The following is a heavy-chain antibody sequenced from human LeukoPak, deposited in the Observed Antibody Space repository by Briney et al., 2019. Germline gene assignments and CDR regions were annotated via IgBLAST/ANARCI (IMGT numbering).Heavy chain of an antibody. CDR3: ARNPGSSAGYYYYYMDV. CDR1: GFTFSSYW. J-gene: IGHJ6*03. Sequence: GGSLRLSCAASGFTFSSYWMSRVRQAPGKGLEWVANIKQDGSEKYYVDSVKGRFTISRDNAKNSLYLQMNSLRAEDTAVYYCARNPGSSAGYYYYYMDVWGKGTTVTVSS. CDR2: IKQDGSEK. D-gene: IGHD6-6*01. V-gene: IGHV3-7*01.